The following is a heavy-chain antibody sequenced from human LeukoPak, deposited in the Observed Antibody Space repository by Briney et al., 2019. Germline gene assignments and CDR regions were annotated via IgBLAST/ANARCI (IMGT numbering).Heavy chain of an antibody. V-gene: IGHV3-30*03. CDR1: GFTFSSYG. D-gene: IGHD3-22*01. CDR3: AASRYYYDAGGAFDI. J-gene: IGHJ3*02. CDR2: ILNDGRYQ. Sequence: GGSLRLSCSASGFTFSSYGMHWVRQAPGKGLEWVAFILNDGRYQTCADSVKGRFTITRDNSKNTLYLQMNSLGAEDTAVYYCAASRYYYDAGGAFDIWGQGTMVTVSS.